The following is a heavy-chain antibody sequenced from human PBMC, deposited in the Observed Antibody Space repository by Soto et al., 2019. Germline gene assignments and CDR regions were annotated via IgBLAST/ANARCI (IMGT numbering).Heavy chain of an antibody. V-gene: IGHV1-8*01. CDR3: AREYYCSSTSCYNWFDP. D-gene: IGHD2-2*01. CDR2: MNPNSGNT. Sequence: QVQLVQSGAEVKKPGASVKVSCKASGYTFTSYDINWVRQATGQGLEWMVWMNPNSGNTGYAQKFQGRVTMTENTSISTAYMELSSLRSEDTAVYYCAREYYCSSTSCYNWFDPWGQGTLVTVSS. J-gene: IGHJ5*02. CDR1: GYTFTSYD.